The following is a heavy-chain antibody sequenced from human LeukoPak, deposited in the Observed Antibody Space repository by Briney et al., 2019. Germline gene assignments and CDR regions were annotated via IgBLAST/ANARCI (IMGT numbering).Heavy chain of an antibody. CDR2: INHSGSN. D-gene: IGHD3-3*01. V-gene: IGHV4-34*01. Sequence: SETLSLTCAVYGGSFSGYYWSWIRQPPGKGLEWIGEINHSGSNNYNPSLKGRVTISVDTSKNQFSLKLSSVTAADTAVYYCARGDTIFGVVITWFDPWGQGTLVTVSS. CDR3: ARGDTIFGVVITWFDP. J-gene: IGHJ5*02. CDR1: GGSFSGYY.